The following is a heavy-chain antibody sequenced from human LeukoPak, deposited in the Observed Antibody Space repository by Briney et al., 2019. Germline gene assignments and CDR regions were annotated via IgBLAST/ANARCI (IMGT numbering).Heavy chain of an antibody. D-gene: IGHD6-13*01. CDR2: ITWDGDST. V-gene: IGHV3-43D*03. CDR1: GFTFDDYA. CDR3: AKGTSSWHEFDS. Sequence: GGSLRLSCAASGFTFDDYAMHWVRQAPGKGLEWVSLITWDGDSTYYADSVKGRFTISRDNSKDYLYLQMNSLRAEDTALYYCAKGTSSWHEFDSWGQGTLVTASS. J-gene: IGHJ4*02.